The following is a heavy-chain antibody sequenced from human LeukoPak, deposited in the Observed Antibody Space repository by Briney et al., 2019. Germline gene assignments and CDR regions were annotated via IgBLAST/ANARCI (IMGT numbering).Heavy chain of an antibody. CDR3: ARGKKNPRIQLWL. J-gene: IGHJ4*02. Sequence: ASVKVSCKASGYTFTGYYMHWVRQAPGQGLEWMGWINPNSGGTNYAQKFQGRVTMTRNTSISTAYMELSSLRSEDTAVYYCARGKKNPRIQLWLWGQGTLVTVSS. CDR2: INPNSGGT. V-gene: IGHV1-2*02. D-gene: IGHD5-18*01. CDR1: GYTFTGYY.